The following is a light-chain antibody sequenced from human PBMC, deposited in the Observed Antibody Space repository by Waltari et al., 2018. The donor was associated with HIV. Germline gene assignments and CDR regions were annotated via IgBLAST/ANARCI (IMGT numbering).Light chain of an antibody. Sequence: QSALTQPASVSGSPGQWITISCSGTSSDVGGYNSVSWYQQHPGKAPKLIIFGVSNRPSGVSNRFSGSKSGNTASLTISGLQPEDEADYYCSSYTTSSTLDFGTGTKVTVL. CDR2: GVS. V-gene: IGLV2-14*03. CDR1: SSDVGGYNS. J-gene: IGLJ1*01. CDR3: SSYTTSSTLD.